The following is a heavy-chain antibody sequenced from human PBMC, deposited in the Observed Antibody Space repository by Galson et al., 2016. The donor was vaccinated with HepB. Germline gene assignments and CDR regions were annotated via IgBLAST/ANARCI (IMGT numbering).Heavy chain of an antibody. CDR1: GYTFTTYG. CDR2: ISAYNGNT. D-gene: IGHD3-22*01. V-gene: IGHV1-18*01. CDR3: ASGSMYYHDSSGYRSFDS. J-gene: IGHJ4*02. Sequence: SVKVSCKASGYTFTTYGISWVRQTPGQGLEWMGWISAYNGNTNYAQKVQGRVTMTTDTSTSTAYMELRSLRSDDTAVYYCASGSMYYHDSSGYRSFDSWGQGTLVTVSS.